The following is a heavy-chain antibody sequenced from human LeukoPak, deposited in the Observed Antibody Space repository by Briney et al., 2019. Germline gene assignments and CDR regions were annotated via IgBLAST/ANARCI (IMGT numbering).Heavy chain of an antibody. Sequence: GRSLRLSCAASGFTFSSYAMHWVRQAPGKGLEWVAVISYDGSNKDYADSVKGRFTISRDNSKNTLYLQMNSLRAEDTAVYYCARDWDDVSSSWSYFDYWGQGTLVTASS. V-gene: IGHV3-30*04. J-gene: IGHJ4*02. CDR2: ISYDGSNK. D-gene: IGHD6-13*01. CDR3: ARDWDDVSSSWSYFDY. CDR1: GFTFSSYA.